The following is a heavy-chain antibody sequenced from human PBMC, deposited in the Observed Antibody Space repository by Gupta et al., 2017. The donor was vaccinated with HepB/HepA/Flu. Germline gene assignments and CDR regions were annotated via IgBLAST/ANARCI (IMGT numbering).Heavy chain of an antibody. J-gene: IGHJ4*02. V-gene: IGHV3-15*01. Sequence: EVQLVESGGGLVKPGGSLRLSCAASGFTFSNAWMSWVRQAPGKGLEWVGRIKSKTDGGTTDYAAPVKGRFTISRDDSKNTLYLQMNSLKTEDTAVYYCTTEPLGVDIVATRRRGVDYWGQGTLVTVSS. D-gene: IGHD5-12*01. CDR3: TTEPLGVDIVATRRRGVDY. CDR2: IKSKTDGGTT. CDR1: GFTFSNAW.